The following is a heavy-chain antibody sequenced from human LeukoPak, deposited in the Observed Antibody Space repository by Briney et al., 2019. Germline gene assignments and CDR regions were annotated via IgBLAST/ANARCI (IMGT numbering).Heavy chain of an antibody. CDR3: AREGSSWYPAPSDAFDI. Sequence: SETLSLTCTVSGGSISSYYWSWIRQPAGKGLEWIGRIYTSGSTNYNPSLKSRVTMSVDTSKNQFSLKLSSVTAADTAVYYCAREGSSWYPAPSDAFDIWGQGTMVTVSS. CDR2: IYTSGST. CDR1: GGSISSYY. V-gene: IGHV4-4*07. J-gene: IGHJ3*02. D-gene: IGHD6-13*01.